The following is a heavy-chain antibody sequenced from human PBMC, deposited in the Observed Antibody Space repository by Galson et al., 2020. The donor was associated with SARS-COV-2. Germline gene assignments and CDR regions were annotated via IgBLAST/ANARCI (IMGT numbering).Heavy chain of an antibody. CDR1: GFTFSSYS. Sequence: GGSLRLSCAASGFTFSSYSMNWVRQAPGKGLEWVSYISSSSSTIYYADSVKGRFTISRDNAKNSLYLQMNSLRAEDTAVYYCAREGGGVDEWDPFDYWGQGTLVTVSS. CDR3: AREGGGVDEWDPFDY. D-gene: IGHD3-16*01. CDR2: ISSSSSTI. J-gene: IGHJ4*02. V-gene: IGHV3-48*04.